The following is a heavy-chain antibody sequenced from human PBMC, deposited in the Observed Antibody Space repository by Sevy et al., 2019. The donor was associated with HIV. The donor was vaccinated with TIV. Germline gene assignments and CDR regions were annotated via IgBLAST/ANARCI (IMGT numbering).Heavy chain of an antibody. CDR3: AKDLSFHRTMIVVVLDY. V-gene: IGHV3-23*01. J-gene: IGHJ4*02. CDR1: GFTFSSYA. Sequence: GGSLRLSCAASGFTFSSYAMSWVRQAPGKGLEWVSAISGSGGSTYYADSVKGRFTISRDNSKNTLYLQMNSLGAEDTAVYYCAKDLSFHRTMIVVVLDYWGQGTLVTVSS. CDR2: ISGSGGST. D-gene: IGHD3-22*01.